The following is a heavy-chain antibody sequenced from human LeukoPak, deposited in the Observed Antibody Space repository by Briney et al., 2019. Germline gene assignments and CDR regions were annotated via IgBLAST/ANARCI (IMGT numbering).Heavy chain of an antibody. CDR2: IYYSGST. Sequence: SQTLSLTCTVSGGSISSGGYYWSWIRQHPGKGLEWIGYIYYSGSTYYNPSLKSRVTISVDTSKNQFSLRLSSVTAADTAVYYCARDMRDGYNSEAFDIWGHGTAVTVSS. J-gene: IGHJ3*02. V-gene: IGHV4-31*03. D-gene: IGHD5-24*01. CDR1: GGSISSGGYY. CDR3: ARDMRDGYNSEAFDI.